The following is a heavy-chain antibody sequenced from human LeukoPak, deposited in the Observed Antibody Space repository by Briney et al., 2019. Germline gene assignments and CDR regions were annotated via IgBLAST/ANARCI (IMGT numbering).Heavy chain of an antibody. D-gene: IGHD5-12*01. V-gene: IGHV3-23*01. Sequence: GGSLRLSCAASGFTFSSYAMSWVRQAPGKGLEWVSAISGSAGSTYYADSVKGRFTISRDNSKTTLYLQMNSLRAEDTAVYYCAKDQLLHSGYDLFDYWGQGTLVTVSS. CDR3: AKDQLLHSGYDLFDY. J-gene: IGHJ4*02. CDR2: ISGSAGST. CDR1: GFTFSSYA.